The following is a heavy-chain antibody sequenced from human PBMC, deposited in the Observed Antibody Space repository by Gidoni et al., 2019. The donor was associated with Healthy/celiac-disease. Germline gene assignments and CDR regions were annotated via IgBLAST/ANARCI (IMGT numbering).Heavy chain of an antibody. CDR3: ARTRPDYDFWSGYYIEGCWFDP. D-gene: IGHD3-3*01. J-gene: IGHJ5*02. V-gene: IGHV1-69*04. CDR2: IIPILGIA. Sequence: QVQLVQSGAEVKKPGSSVKVSCKASGGTFRSYSIRWVRQAPGQGLEWMGRIIPILGIANYAQKFQGRVTITADKSTNTAYMELSSLRSEDTAVYYCARTRPDYDFWSGYYIEGCWFDPWGQGTLVTVSS. CDR1: GGTFRSYS.